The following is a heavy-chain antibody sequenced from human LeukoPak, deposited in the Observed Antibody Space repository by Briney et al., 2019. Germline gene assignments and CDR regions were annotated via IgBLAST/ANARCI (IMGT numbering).Heavy chain of an antibody. CDR2: IYWDDDK. CDR1: GFSLTASGVG. J-gene: IGHJ4*02. CDR3: AHTLRSDYYDSSGYKDY. D-gene: IGHD3-22*01. Sequence: SGPTLVKPTQTLTLTCTFSGFSLTASGVGVGWIRQPPGKALEWLALIYWDDDKRYSPSLNSRLTITKDTSKNQVVLTMTNMDPVDTATYYCAHTLRSDYYDSSGYKDYWGQGTLVTVSS. V-gene: IGHV2-5*02.